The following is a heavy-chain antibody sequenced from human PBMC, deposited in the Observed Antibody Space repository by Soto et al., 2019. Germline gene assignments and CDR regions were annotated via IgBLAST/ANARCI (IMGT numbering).Heavy chain of an antibody. Sequence: PGGSLRLSCAASGFTFSSYWMSGVRQAPGKGLEWVANIKQDGSEKYYVDSVKGRFTISRDNAKNSLYLQMNSLRAEDTAVYYCARDKAATYYYYGMDVWGQGTTVTVSS. J-gene: IGHJ6*02. CDR3: ARDKAATYYYYGMDV. D-gene: IGHD2-15*01. CDR1: GFTFSSYW. V-gene: IGHV3-7*01. CDR2: IKQDGSEK.